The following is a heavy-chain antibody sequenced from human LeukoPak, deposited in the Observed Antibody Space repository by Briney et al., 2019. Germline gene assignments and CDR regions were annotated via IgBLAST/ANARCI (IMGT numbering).Heavy chain of an antibody. CDR2: IYHSGGT. J-gene: IGHJ6*03. CDR1: GFTFSSYW. V-gene: IGHV4-4*02. Sequence: GSLRLSCAASGFTFSSYWMSWVRQPPGKGLEWIGEIYHSGGTNYNPSLKSRITISVDKSQNQFSLKVNSLTAADTAVYYCATNGYYCIDVWGKGTTVTVSS. D-gene: IGHD2-8*01. CDR3: ATNGYYCIDV.